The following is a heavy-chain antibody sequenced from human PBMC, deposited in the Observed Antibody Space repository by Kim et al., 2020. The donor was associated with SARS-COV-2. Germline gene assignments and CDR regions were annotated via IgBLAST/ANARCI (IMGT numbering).Heavy chain of an antibody. CDR1: GGSISSYY. D-gene: IGHD3-10*01. CDR3: ARAVRGVTDY. Sequence: SETLSLTCTVSGGSISSYYWSWIRQPPGKGLEWIGYIYYSGSTNYNPSLKSRVTISVDTSKNQFSLKLSSVTAADTAVYYCARAVRGVTDYWGQGTLVTVSS. V-gene: IGHV4-59*08. CDR2: IYYSGST. J-gene: IGHJ4*02.